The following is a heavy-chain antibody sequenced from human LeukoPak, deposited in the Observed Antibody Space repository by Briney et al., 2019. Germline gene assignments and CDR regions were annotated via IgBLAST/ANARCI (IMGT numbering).Heavy chain of an antibody. Sequence: GSLRLSCAASGFTFSSYNMNWVRQTPGKGLEWVSSITSNSTYTFYADSVKGRFTISRDNARNSLYLQMNSLRAEDTAVYYCARDPYSGTYGDTYYYYMDVWGKGTTVTISS. CDR3: ARDPYSGTYGDTYYYYMDV. CDR1: GFTFSSYN. V-gene: IGHV3-21*01. CDR2: ITSNSTYT. D-gene: IGHD1-26*01. J-gene: IGHJ6*03.